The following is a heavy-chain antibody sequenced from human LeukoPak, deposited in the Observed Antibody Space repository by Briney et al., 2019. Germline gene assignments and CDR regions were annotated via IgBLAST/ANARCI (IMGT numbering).Heavy chain of an antibody. J-gene: IGHJ3*02. V-gene: IGHV1-46*01. CDR3: ARGFRVGLDIVVVVAATANDAFDI. CDR2: INPSGGST. D-gene: IGHD2-15*01. Sequence: GASVKVSCKASGYTFTSYYMHWVRQAPGQGLEWMGIINPSGGSTSYAQKFQGRVTMTRDTSTSTVYMELRSLRSDDTAVYYCARGFRVGLDIVVVVAATANDAFDIWGQGTMVTVSS. CDR1: GYTFTSYY.